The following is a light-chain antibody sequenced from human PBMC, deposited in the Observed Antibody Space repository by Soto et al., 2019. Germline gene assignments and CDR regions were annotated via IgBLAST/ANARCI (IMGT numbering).Light chain of an antibody. CDR3: QQYYHSCT. J-gene: IGKJ2*02. CDR2: DAS. CDR1: QSVTDW. Sequence: DIQLTQSPSTLSAPVGDRVTITCRASQSVTDWLAWYQQKPGKAPKLLIYDASSLESGVPSRFSGSGSGTEFSLTISSLQPDDFATYYCQQYYHSCTFGQGTKVEIK. V-gene: IGKV1-5*01.